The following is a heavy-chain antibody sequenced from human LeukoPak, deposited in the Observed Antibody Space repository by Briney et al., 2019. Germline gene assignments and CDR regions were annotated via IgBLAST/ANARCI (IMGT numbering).Heavy chain of an antibody. J-gene: IGHJ4*02. CDR3: ARRFNGADFDY. CDR2: IYSGGNT. CDR1: GFTASSNY. D-gene: IGHD3-10*01. V-gene: IGHV3-53*01. Sequence: GGSLRLSRAASGFTASSNYMSSVRQAPGKGLEWVSLIYSGGNTYYVDSVKGRFTISRDNSKNTLYLQMNSLRAEDTAVYYCARRFNGADFDYWGQGTLVTVSS.